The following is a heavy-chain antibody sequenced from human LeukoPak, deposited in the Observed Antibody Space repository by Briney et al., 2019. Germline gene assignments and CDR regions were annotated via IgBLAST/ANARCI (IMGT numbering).Heavy chain of an antibody. CDR2: ISYDGSNK. V-gene: IGHV3-30*04. CDR3: ARDPDYSGNSEAGFDY. CDR1: GFTFSDYA. Sequence: GGSLRLSCAASGFTFSDYAMHWVRQAPGKGLEWVAVISYDGSNKYYADSVKGRFTISRDNSKNTLYLQMNSLRAEDTAVYYCARDPDYSGNSEAGFDYWGQGTLVTVSS. J-gene: IGHJ4*02. D-gene: IGHD4-23*01.